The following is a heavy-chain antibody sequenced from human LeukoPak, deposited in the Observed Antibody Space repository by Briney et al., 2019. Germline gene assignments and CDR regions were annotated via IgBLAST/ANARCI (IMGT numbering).Heavy chain of an antibody. Sequence: PSETLSLTCTVSGGSISSGGYYWSWIRQHPGKGLEWIGYIYYSGSTYYNPSLKGRVTISVDTSKNQFSLKLSSVTAADTAVYYCAREIPRGIAAAGIDYWGQGTLVTVSS. D-gene: IGHD6-13*01. CDR1: GGSISSGGYY. J-gene: IGHJ4*02. CDR3: AREIPRGIAAAGIDY. V-gene: IGHV4-31*03. CDR2: IYYSGST.